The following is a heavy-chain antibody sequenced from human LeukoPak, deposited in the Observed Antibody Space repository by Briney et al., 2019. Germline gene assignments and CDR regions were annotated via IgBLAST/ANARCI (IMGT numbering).Heavy chain of an antibody. J-gene: IGHJ4*02. V-gene: IGHV3-66*01. D-gene: IGHD2-8*02. CDR2: IYSGGST. CDR1: EFTASSNY. Sequence: PGGSLRLSCAASEFTASSNYMSWVRQAPGKGLEWVSVIYSGGSTYYADSVKGRFTISRDNSKNTLYLQMNSLRAEDTAVYYCARAWYYFDYWGQGTLVTVSS. CDR3: ARAWYYFDY.